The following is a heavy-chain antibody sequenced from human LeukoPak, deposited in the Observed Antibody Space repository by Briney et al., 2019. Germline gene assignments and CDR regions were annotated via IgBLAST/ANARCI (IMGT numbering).Heavy chain of an antibody. J-gene: IGHJ4*02. V-gene: IGHV6-1*01. CDR2: TYYRSKWYY. Sequence: SQTLSLTCDVSGDSVSRSSAAWTWIRQSPSRGLEWLGRTYYRSKWYYDYAESVQGRITINPDTSKNQVFLQLKSVTTEDTAVYYCARDKWLDTFFDYWGQGILVTVSS. CDR1: GDSVSRSSAA. CDR3: ARDKWLDTFFDY. D-gene: IGHD6-19*01.